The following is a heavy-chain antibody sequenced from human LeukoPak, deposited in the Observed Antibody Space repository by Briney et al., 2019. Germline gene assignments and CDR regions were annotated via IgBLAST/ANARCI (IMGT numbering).Heavy chain of an antibody. CDR3: ARGNSYYDSSGYFPWESFQH. CDR1: GGSISSSHW. Sequence: SGTLSLTCAVSGGSISSSHWWSWVRQPPGKGLEWIGEIYHSGSTNYNPSLKSRVTISVDTSKNQFSLKLSSVTAADTALYYCARGNSYYDSSGYFPWESFQHWGQGTLVAVSS. D-gene: IGHD3-22*01. V-gene: IGHV4-4*02. J-gene: IGHJ1*01. CDR2: IYHSGST.